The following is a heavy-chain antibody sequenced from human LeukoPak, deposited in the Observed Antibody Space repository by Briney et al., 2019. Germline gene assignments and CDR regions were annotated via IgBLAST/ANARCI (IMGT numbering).Heavy chain of an antibody. CDR1: GFTVSSSY. V-gene: IGHV3-66*01. D-gene: IGHD6-13*01. CDR2: ISSAATT. J-gene: IGHJ4*02. Sequence: LAGGSLRLSCAASGFTVSSSYMSWVRQAPGKGLEWVSIISSAATTYYADSVKGRFTISRDNSKNTVYLQVNSLRDEDTAVYYCARDLEAANTYYFDYWGQGTMVTVSS. CDR3: ARDLEAANTYYFDY.